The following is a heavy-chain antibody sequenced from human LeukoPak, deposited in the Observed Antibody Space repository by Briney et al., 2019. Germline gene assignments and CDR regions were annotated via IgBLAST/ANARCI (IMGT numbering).Heavy chain of an antibody. J-gene: IGHJ6*02. D-gene: IGHD1-1*01. CDR2: ISGSGHNT. Sequence: GGSLRLSCAASGFTFSNYGMTWVRQAPGKGLEWVSTISGSGHNTYYADSVKGRFTISRDNSKNTLYLQMNSLRAEDTAVYYCAKDDRPLSVRGMDVWGQGTTVTVSS. V-gene: IGHV3-23*01. CDR3: AKDDRPLSVRGMDV. CDR1: GFTFSNYG.